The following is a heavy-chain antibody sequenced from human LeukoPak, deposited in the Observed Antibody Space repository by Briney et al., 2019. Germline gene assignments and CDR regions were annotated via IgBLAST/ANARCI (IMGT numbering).Heavy chain of an antibody. Sequence: GGSLRLSCTGSGFTFSSYAMTWVRQAPGKGLEWVSSVSGGGNNTYSADSVKGRFTISRDNSKNTLYLQMNSLRAEDTAVYYCAKEMFSTWHGGYYFDYWGQGTLVTVSS. CDR1: GFTFSSYA. J-gene: IGHJ4*02. CDR3: AKEMFSTWHGGYYFDY. D-gene: IGHD6-13*01. CDR2: VSGGGNNT. V-gene: IGHV3-23*01.